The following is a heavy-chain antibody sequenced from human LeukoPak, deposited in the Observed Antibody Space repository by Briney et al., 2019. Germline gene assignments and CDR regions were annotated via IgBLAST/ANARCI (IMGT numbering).Heavy chain of an antibody. J-gene: IGHJ4*02. Sequence: GGSLRLSCAASGFTFITYAMHWVRQAPGKGLEWLSTIGSAGGSIFYADSVKGRFTISRDNSKSTLFLQMDSLRVEDTALYYCAKRGEVSTYYYFESWGQGALVTVSS. D-gene: IGHD2/OR15-2a*01. CDR1: GFTFITYA. CDR2: IGSAGGSI. V-gene: IGHV3-23*01. CDR3: AKRGEVSTYYYFES.